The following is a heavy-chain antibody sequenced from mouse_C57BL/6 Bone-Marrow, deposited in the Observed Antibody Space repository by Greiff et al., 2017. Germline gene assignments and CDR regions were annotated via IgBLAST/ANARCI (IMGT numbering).Heavy chain of an antibody. CDR2: IDPENGDT. J-gene: IGHJ2*01. CDR3: ITDYDYFDY. CDR1: GFNIKDDY. V-gene: IGHV14-4*01. D-gene: IGHD2-4*01. Sequence: VQLQQSGAELVRPGASVKLSCTASGFNIKDDYMHWVKQRPEQGLEWIGWIDPENGDTEYASKFQGKATITADTSSNTAYLQLSSLTSEDTAVYYCITDYDYFDYWGQGTTLTVSS.